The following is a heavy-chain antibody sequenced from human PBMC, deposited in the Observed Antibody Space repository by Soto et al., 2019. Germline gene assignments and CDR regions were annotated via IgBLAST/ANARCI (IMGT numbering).Heavy chain of an antibody. CDR1: GFTFSDYY. Sequence: GGSLRLSCAASGFTFSDYYMSWIRQTPGKGLEWVSYISSSGSTIYYADSVKGRFTISRDNAKNSLYLQMNSLRAEDTAVYYCARGDSSGYYPAEYFQHWGQGTLVTVSS. CDR3: ARGDSSGYYPAEYFQH. V-gene: IGHV3-11*01. D-gene: IGHD3-22*01. CDR2: ISSSGSTI. J-gene: IGHJ1*01.